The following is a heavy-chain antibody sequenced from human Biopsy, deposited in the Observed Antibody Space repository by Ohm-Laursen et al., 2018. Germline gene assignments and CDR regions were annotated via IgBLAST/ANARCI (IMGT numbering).Heavy chain of an antibody. CDR2: ISGYNGNT. J-gene: IGHJ4*02. D-gene: IGHD5/OR15-5a*01. V-gene: IGHV1-18*01. CDR3: ARVTLPLYLDY. CDR1: GYSFTSYG. Sequence: ASVKVSCKASGYSFTSYGISWVRQAPGEGLEWVGRISGYNGNTNYAQKFQGRVTMTADTSTSTVYMEVRGLRSDDTAVYYCARVTLPLYLDYWGQGTRVSVSS.